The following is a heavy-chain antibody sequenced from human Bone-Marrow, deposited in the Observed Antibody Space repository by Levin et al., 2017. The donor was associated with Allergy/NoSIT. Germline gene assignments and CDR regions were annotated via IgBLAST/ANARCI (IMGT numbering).Heavy chain of an antibody. CDR2: ISGSGGST. D-gene: IGHD3-3*01. CDR3: AKSYDFWSGPIGALDY. J-gene: IGHJ4*02. CDR1: GFTFSSYA. Sequence: LSLTCAASGFTFSSYAMSWVRQAPGKGLEWVSAISGSGGSTYYADSVKGRFTISRDNSKNTLYLQMNSLRAEDTAVYYCAKSYDFWSGPIGALDYWGQGTLVTVSS. V-gene: IGHV3-23*01.